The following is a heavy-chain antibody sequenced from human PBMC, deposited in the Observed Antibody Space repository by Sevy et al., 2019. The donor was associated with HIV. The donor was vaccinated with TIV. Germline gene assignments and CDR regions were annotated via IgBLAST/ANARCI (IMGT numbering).Heavy chain of an antibody. CDR3: VRRGVDAYNVYFDL. CDR2: ISTGTDHI. D-gene: IGHD3-10*01. Sequence: GGSLRLSCTASGFTFSAYSMNWVRQAPGKGLEWLSYISTGTDHIYYADSAKGRLTITRDDAKKSVYLEMKSLRDQDTALYYCVRRGVDAYNVYFDLWGQGTLVTVSS. J-gene: IGHJ4*02. CDR1: GFTFSAYS. V-gene: IGHV3-21*05.